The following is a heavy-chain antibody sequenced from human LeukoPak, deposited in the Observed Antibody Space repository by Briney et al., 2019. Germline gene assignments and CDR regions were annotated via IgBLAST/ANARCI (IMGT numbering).Heavy chain of an antibody. CDR3: ARHSIKFDP. J-gene: IGHJ5*02. D-gene: IGHD2-21*01. CDR1: GGSFSGYY. CDR2: INHSGST. Sequence: SETLSLTCAVYGGSFSGYYWSWIRQPPGKGLEWIGEINHSGSTNYNPSLKSRVTISVDTSKNQFSLKLSSVTAADTAVYYCARHSIKFDPWGQGTLVTVSS. V-gene: IGHV4-34*01.